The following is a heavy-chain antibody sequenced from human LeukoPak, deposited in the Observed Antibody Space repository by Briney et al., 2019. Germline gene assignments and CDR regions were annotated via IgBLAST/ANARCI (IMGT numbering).Heavy chain of an antibody. J-gene: IGHJ1*01. V-gene: IGHV2-5*01. CDR3: AHLRKSIAAAGPVEYFQH. CDR1: GFSLSTSGVG. Sequence: SGPTLVNPTQTLTLTCTFSGFSLSTSGVGVGWIRQPPGKALEWLALIYWNDDKRYSPSLKSRLTITKDTSKNQVVLTMTNMDPVDTATYYCAHLRKSIAAAGPVEYFQHWGQGTLVTVSS. D-gene: IGHD6-13*01. CDR2: IYWNDDK.